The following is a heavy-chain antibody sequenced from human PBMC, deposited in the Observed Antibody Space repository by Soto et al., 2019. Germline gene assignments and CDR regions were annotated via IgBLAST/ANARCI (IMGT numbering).Heavy chain of an antibody. Sequence: QVQLQQWGAGLLKPSETLALTCAVYGGSFSGYQWSWIRQTPGKGLEWIGEINDSGNINYNPSLKSRFTNVLDTPKKQISLKLSAVTAADTAVYYCARGLILWFGELSRRGGYYYYMDVWVKGTTVTVSS. D-gene: IGHD3-10*01. CDR3: ARGLILWFGELSRRGGYYYYMDV. CDR1: GGSFSGYQ. J-gene: IGHJ6*03. V-gene: IGHV4-34*01. CDR2: INDSGNI.